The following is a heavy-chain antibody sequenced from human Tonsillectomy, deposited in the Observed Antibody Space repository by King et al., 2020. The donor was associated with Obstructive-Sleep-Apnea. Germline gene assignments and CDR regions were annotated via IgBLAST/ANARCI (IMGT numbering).Heavy chain of an antibody. CDR3: ASSIRNPTPSYAMDV. CDR2: IYYTEST. D-gene: IGHD5-12*01. J-gene: IGHJ6*02. Sequence: QLQESGPGLVKPSETLSLTCTVSGDSISSITYYWGWIRQPPGKGLEWIGNIYYTESTYYKPSLKSRVTISVDTSKNQFSLKLNSVTAADTAVYFCASSIRNPTPSYAMDVWGQGTTVTVSS. V-gene: IGHV4-39*07. CDR1: GDSISSITYY.